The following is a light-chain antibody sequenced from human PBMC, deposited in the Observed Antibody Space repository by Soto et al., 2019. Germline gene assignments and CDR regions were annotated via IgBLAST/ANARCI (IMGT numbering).Light chain of an antibody. CDR3: QHYKTWPLS. CDR2: DAS. J-gene: IGKJ4*01. V-gene: IGKV3-15*01. Sequence: VMTQSPATLSVSPVERATLSCMASQSIGSTLAWYQQKPGQTPRLLIYDASTRATGIPARFSGIGSGTEFTLIISSLQSEDFAVYYCQHYKTWPLSFGGGTKVDI. CDR1: QSIGST.